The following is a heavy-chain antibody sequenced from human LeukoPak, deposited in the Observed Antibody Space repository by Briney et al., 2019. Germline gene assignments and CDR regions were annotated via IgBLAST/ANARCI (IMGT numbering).Heavy chain of an antibody. CDR3: ARELTYYDFWSGPFDY. V-gene: IGHV3-48*01. Sequence: GGSLRLSCAASGFTFSSYSMNWVRQAPGKGLEWVSYISSSSSTIYYADSVKGRFTISRDNAKNSLYLQMNSLRAEDTAVYYCARELTYYDFWSGPFDYWGQGTLVTVSS. CDR2: ISSSSSTI. CDR1: GFTFSSYS. D-gene: IGHD3-3*01. J-gene: IGHJ4*02.